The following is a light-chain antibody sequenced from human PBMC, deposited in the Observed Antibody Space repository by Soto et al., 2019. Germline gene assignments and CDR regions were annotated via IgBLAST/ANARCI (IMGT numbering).Light chain of an antibody. CDR1: QSVDGY. V-gene: IGKV3-15*01. CDR2: GAS. CDR3: QQYHKWPPIT. J-gene: IGKJ5*01. Sequence: EVVMTQSPATLSVSLGESATLSCRASQSVDGYLAWYQQKPGQAPRLLIYGASTRATSVTARFRGGGSGTEFTLTISSLQSEDSAVYYCQQYHKWPPITFGQGTRLEIK.